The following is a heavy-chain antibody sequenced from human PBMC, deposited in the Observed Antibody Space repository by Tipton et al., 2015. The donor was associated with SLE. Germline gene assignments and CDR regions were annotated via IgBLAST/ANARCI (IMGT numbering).Heavy chain of an antibody. V-gene: IGHV3-53*05. CDR3: ARESGSAGYFDY. J-gene: IGHJ4*02. D-gene: IGHD1-26*01. Sequence: SLRLSCAASGFTVSSNYMSWVRQAPGKGLEWVSVIYSGGSTYYADSVKGRFTISRDNSKNTLYLQMDSLRAEDTAVYYCARESGSAGYFDYWGQGTLVTVSS. CDR1: GFTVSSNY. CDR2: IYSGGST.